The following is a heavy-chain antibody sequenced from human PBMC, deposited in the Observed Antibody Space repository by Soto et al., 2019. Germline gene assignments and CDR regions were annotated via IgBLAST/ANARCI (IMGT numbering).Heavy chain of an antibody. V-gene: IGHV1-46*01. CDR1: GYTFTSYY. D-gene: IGHD2-2*02. Sequence: GASVKVSCKXSGYTFTSYYMHWVRQAPGQGLEWMGIINPSGGSTSYAQKFQGRVTMTRDTSTSTVYMELSSLRSEDTAVYYCARGVGEDIVVVPAAIKTAYYYYGMDVWGQGTTVTVSS. J-gene: IGHJ6*02. CDR2: INPSGGST. CDR3: ARGVGEDIVVVPAAIKTAYYYYGMDV.